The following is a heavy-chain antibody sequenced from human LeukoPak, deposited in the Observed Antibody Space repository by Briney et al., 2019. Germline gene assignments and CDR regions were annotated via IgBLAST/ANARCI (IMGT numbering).Heavy chain of an antibody. CDR1: GFTFSSYA. CDR2: ISGSGGST. J-gene: IGHJ4*02. V-gene: IGHV3-23*01. D-gene: IGHD3-10*01. Sequence: GGSLRLSCAASGFTFSSYAMSWVRQAPGKGLEWVSAISGSGGSTYYADSVKGRFTISRDNSKNTLYLQMNSLRADDTAVYYCAKDHYASGTYRGRYFDYWGQGTLVTVSS. CDR3: AKDHYASGTYRGRYFDY.